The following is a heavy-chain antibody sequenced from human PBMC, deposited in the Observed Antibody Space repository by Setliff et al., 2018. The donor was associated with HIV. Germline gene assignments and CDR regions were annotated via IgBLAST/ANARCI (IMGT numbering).Heavy chain of an antibody. CDR1: GGSISSGSYF. Sequence: SETLSLTCTVSGGSISSGSYFWTWIRQPAGKGLEWIGRIYTSGSTNYNPSLKSRVTISVDTSKNQFSLKLSSVTAVDTAVYYCAREWYYGSGSYWASYYYYYYYMDVWGKGTTVTVSS. V-gene: IGHV4-61*02. CDR3: AREWYYGSGSYWASYYYYYYYMDV. CDR2: IYTSGST. D-gene: IGHD3-10*01. J-gene: IGHJ6*03.